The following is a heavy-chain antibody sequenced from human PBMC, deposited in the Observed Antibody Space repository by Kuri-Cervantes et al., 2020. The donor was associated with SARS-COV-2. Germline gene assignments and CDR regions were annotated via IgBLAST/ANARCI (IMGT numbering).Heavy chain of an antibody. Sequence: GESLKISCAASGFTFSSYGMHWVRQAPGKGLEWVAVIWYDGSNKYYADSVKGRFTISRDNSKNTLYLQMNSLRAKDTAVYYCARDNSYFDYWGQGTLVTVSS. V-gene: IGHV3-33*01. CDR1: GFTFSSYG. D-gene: IGHD4-11*01. J-gene: IGHJ4*02. CDR2: IWYDGSNK. CDR3: ARDNSYFDY.